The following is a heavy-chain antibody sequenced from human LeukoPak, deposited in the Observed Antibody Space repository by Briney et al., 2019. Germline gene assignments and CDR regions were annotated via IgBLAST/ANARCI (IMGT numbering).Heavy chain of an antibody. CDR3: AGGGGGGFDI. J-gene: IGHJ3*02. CDR1: GFTFSSYS. V-gene: IGHV3-48*02. Sequence: GGSLRPSCVASGFTFSSYSMNWVRQAPGKGREWGSYITISNSTIYCADSVEGRFTISRDNAKISVCLQMKSVREEDAAVFCCAGGGGGGFDIWGEGKMVTVSS. D-gene: IGHD3-16*01. CDR2: ITISNSTI.